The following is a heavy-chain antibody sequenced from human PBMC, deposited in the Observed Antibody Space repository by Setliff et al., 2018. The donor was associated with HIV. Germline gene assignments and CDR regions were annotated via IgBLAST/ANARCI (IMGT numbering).Heavy chain of an antibody. CDR3: AKSSPSIGYISDH. CDR1: GGSISSHY. Sequence: PSETLSLTCTVSGGSISSHYWGWLRQPPGKGLEWIGSISYTGGTNHNPSLQSRVTMSIDTSKDQFSLNVRSVTAADTAVYFCAKSSPSIGYISDHWGQGTLGTSPQ. J-gene: IGHJ4*02. CDR2: ISYTGGT. V-gene: IGHV4-59*11. D-gene: IGHD5-12*01.